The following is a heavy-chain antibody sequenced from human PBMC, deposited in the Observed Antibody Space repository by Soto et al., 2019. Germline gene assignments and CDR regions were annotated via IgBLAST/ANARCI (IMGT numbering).Heavy chain of an antibody. CDR1: GFTVSSNY. CDR2: IYSGGST. J-gene: IGHJ5*02. V-gene: IGHV3-66*01. CDR3: ARDHLSTAVAGTS. D-gene: IGHD6-19*01. Sequence: GGSLRLSCAASGFTVSSNYMSWVRQAPGKGLEWVSVIYSGGSTYYADSVKGRFTISRDNSKNTLYLHMNSLRAEDTAVYYCARDHLSTAVAGTSWGQGT.